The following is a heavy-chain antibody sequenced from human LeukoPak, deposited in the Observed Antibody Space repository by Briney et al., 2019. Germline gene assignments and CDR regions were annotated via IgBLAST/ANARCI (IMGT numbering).Heavy chain of an antibody. D-gene: IGHD3-22*01. CDR1: GGTFSSYA. CDR2: IISIFGTA. V-gene: IGHV1-69*13. J-gene: IGHJ3*02. Sequence: SVKVSCKASGGTFSSYAISWVRQAPGQGLEWVGGIISIFGTANYAEKFQGRVTITADESTSTPYLELSSLRSEDTAVYYCARDSKFYSERSGYYRDAFDIWGQGTMVTVSS. CDR3: ARDSKFYSERSGYYRDAFDI.